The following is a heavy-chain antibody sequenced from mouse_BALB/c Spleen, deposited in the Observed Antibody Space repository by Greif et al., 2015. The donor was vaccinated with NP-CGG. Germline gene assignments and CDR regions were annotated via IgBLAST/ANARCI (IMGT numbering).Heavy chain of an antibody. J-gene: IGHJ4*01. CDR2: IWSGGST. CDR3: ARKRRYYAMDY. Sequence: VKLMESGPGLVQPSQSLSITCTVSGFSLTSYDIHWVRQSPGKGLEWLGVIWSGGSTDYNAAFISRLSISKDNSKSQVFFKMNSLQADDTAIYYCARKRRYYAMDYWGQGTSVTVSS. V-gene: IGHV2-4-1*01. CDR1: GFSLTSYD.